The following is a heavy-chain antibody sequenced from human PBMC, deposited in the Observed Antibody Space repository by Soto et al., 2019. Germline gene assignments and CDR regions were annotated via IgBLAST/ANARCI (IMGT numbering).Heavy chain of an antibody. V-gene: IGHV4-59*08. CDR3: ARHNYGSGSTYFDY. Sequence: QVQLQESGPGLVKPSETLSLTCTVSGGSISSYYWSWIRQPPGKGLEWIGYIYYSGSTNYNPSLTTRVTXXVXTXXSHFSLKLTSMTAADPAVYYCARHNYGSGSTYFDYWGQGTLVTVSS. D-gene: IGHD3-10*01. J-gene: IGHJ4*02. CDR2: IYYSGST. CDR1: GGSISSYY.